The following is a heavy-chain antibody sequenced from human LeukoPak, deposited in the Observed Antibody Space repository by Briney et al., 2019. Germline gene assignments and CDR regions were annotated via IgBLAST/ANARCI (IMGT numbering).Heavy chain of an antibody. CDR3: ARRDYGGNFPFDY. CDR1: GGSISSSSYY. J-gene: IGHJ4*02. CDR2: IYYSGST. D-gene: IGHD4-23*01. Sequence: SETLSLTCTVSGGSISSSSYYWGWIRQPPGKGLEWIESIYYSGSTYYNPSLKSRVTISVDTSKNQFSLKLSSVTAADTAVYYCARRDYGGNFPFDYWGQGTLVTVSS. V-gene: IGHV4-39*01.